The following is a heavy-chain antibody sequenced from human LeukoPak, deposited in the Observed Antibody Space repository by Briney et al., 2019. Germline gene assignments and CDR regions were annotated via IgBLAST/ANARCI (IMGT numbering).Heavy chain of an antibody. Sequence: VASVKVSCKASGYTFTNYDINWVRQATGQGLEWMGYMNPNSGNTGYAQKFQGRVTITSDTSISTAYMELSSLRSEDTAVYYCARGGRIAARPPLGDYYCMDVWGKGTTVTVSS. CDR1: GYTFTNYD. V-gene: IGHV1-8*03. CDR3: ARGGRIAARPPLGDYYCMDV. D-gene: IGHD6-6*01. J-gene: IGHJ6*03. CDR2: MNPNSGNT.